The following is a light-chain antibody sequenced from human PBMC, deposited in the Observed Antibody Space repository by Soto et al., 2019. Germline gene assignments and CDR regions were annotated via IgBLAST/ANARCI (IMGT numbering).Light chain of an antibody. CDR2: QGS. Sequence: QSALTQPASVSGSPGQSITISCTGTSSDVGSYNLVSWYQQYPGKAPKFIIYQGSKRPSGVSNRFSGSKSGNTASPTISGLQAEDEADYYCCSYAGSRTVVFGGGTKLTVL. J-gene: IGLJ2*01. CDR1: SSDVGSYNL. CDR3: CSYAGSRTVV. V-gene: IGLV2-23*01.